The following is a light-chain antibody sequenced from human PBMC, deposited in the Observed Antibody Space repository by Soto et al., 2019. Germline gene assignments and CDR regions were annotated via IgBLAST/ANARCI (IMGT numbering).Light chain of an antibody. CDR2: AAS. Sequence: EIVLTQSPATLSLSPGERATLSCRASRSFASSYLAWYQHKPGQAPRLLIYAASSRATGIPDRFIGSGSGTDFTLTISRLEPDDSAVYSCHRYDSSPPYTFGQGTKGDIK. V-gene: IGKV3-20*01. CDR3: HRYDSSPPYT. J-gene: IGKJ2*01. CDR1: RSFASSY.